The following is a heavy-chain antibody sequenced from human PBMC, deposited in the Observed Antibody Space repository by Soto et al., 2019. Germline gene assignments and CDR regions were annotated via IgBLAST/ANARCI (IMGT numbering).Heavy chain of an antibody. D-gene: IGHD2-15*01. V-gene: IGHV7-4-1*01. J-gene: IGHJ6*01. Sequence: GSVEVYCKASGYTFTSYAMSLVRQAPGQGLEWMGWINTNTGNPTYAQGFTGRFVFSLDTSVSTAYLQICSLKAEDTAVYYCPREGSLTSYYYGMDVWGQGTTVTVSS. CDR1: GYTFTSYA. CDR3: PREGSLTSYYYGMDV. CDR2: INTNTGNP.